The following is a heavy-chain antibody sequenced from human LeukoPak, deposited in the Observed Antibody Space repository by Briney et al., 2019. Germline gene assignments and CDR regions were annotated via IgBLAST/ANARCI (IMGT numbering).Heavy chain of an antibody. J-gene: IGHJ4*02. CDR1: GGSISSYY. CDR2: IYYSGST. V-gene: IGHV4-59*01. CDR3: ARDRSGYADN. Sequence: PSETLSLTCTVSGGSISSYYWSWIRQPPGKGLEWIGYIYYSGSTNYNPSLKSRVTISVDTSKNQFSLKLSSVTAADTAVYYCARDRSGYADNRGQGTLVTVSS. D-gene: IGHD3-3*01.